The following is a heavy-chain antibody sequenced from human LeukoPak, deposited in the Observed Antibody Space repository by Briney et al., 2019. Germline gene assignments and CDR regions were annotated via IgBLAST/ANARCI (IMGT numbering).Heavy chain of an antibody. J-gene: IGHJ4*02. CDR3: ARAFAPFYVWGSYRPPDSFDY. V-gene: IGHV3-23*01. CDR2: ISGSGGST. D-gene: IGHD3-16*02. Sequence: TGGSLRLSCAASGFTFSSYAMSWVRQAPGKGLEWVSAISGSGGSTYYADSVKGRFTISRDNSKNTLYLQMNSLRAEDTAVYYCARAFAPFYVWGSYRPPDSFDYWNQGTLVTVSS. CDR1: GFTFSSYA.